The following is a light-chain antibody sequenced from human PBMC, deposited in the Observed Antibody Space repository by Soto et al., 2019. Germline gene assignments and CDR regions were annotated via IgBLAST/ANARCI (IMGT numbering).Light chain of an antibody. Sequence: TQSPALLSVSPGQTATLSCKALRPIANKLAWYQQSPGQTPSLLIYGASTRASGVPDRFSGSGSGTDFTLTITSPQAEDFATYYCQQYYDWPPNTFGQGTKFDIK. V-gene: IGKV3D-15*01. CDR3: QQYYDWPPNT. CDR1: RPIANK. J-gene: IGKJ2*01. CDR2: GAS.